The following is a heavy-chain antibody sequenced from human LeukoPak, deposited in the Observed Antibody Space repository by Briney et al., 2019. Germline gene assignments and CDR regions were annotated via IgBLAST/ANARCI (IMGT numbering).Heavy chain of an antibody. CDR1: GGSISGSGYY. D-gene: IGHD1-1*01. CDR2: IYYSGST. J-gene: IGHJ6*03. V-gene: IGHV4-61*08. Sequence: PSETLSLTCTVSGGSISGSGYYWSWIRQPPGKGLEWIGYIYYSGSTNYNPSLKSRVTISVDTSKNQFSLKLSSVTAADTAVYYCARVTSYYYYYMDVWGKGTTVTVSS. CDR3: ARVTSYYYYYMDV.